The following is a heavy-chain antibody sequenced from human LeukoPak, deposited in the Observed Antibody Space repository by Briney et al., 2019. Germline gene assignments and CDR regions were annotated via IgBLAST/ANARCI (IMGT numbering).Heavy chain of an antibody. Sequence: SETLSLTCAVCGGSFSGYYWSWIRQPPGKGLEWIGEINHSGSTNYNPSLKSRVTISVDTSKNQFSLKLSSVTAADTAVYYCARDRNFDYWGQGTLVTVSS. CDR1: GGSFSGYY. V-gene: IGHV4-34*01. CDR3: ARDRNFDY. J-gene: IGHJ4*02. CDR2: INHSGST.